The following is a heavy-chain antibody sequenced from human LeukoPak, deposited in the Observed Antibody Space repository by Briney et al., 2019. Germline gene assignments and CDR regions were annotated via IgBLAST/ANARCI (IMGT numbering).Heavy chain of an antibody. V-gene: IGHV4-59*01. J-gene: IGHJ3*02. CDR3: ARDSSSSDAFDI. CDR1: GGSIRNDY. D-gene: IGHD6-6*01. CDR2: IHYSGNT. Sequence: SETLSLTCTFSGGSIRNDYWSWIRQPPGKGLEYIGYIHYSGNTNYNPSLKSRVTISIDTSKNQFSLKLSSVTAADTAVYYCARDSSSSDAFDIWGQGTMVTVSS.